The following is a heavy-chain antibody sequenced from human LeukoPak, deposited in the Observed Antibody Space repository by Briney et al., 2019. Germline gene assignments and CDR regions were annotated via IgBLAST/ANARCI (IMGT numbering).Heavy chain of an antibody. CDR2: VTSSGRTP. D-gene: IGHD3-10*01. CDR1: GFTFNTHA. J-gene: IGHJ4*02. CDR3: AKDRHNFYETSGAYYKPKGDF. V-gene: IGHV3-23*01. Sequence: PGGSLRLSCEASGFTFNTHAMSWVRQTPGKGLEWVASVTSSGRTPYYADSVAGRFIISRDNSKNTLWLQMNSLRGEDTAIYYCAKDRHNFYETSGAYYKPKGDFWGQGSLVTVSS.